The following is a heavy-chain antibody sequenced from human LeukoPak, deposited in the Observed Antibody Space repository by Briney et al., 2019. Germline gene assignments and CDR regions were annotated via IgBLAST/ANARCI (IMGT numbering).Heavy chain of an antibody. Sequence: GGSLRLSCAASGFTFTKAWMNWGRQAPGKGLEWVGRIKSKADGATTDYAAPVKGRFTTSRDASKNTLFLQINSLKNEDTAVYYCTDTKDSGNFPWNWGQGTLVTVPS. CDR1: GFTFTKAW. D-gene: IGHD3-10*01. J-gene: IGHJ4*02. CDR3: TDTKDSGNFPWN. V-gene: IGHV3-15*01. CDR2: IKSKADGATT.